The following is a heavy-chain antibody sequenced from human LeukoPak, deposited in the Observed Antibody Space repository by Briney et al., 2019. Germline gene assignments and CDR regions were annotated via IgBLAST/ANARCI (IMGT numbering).Heavy chain of an antibody. CDR3: ARVKNDTSGYHSLLFDY. CDR2: ISGSGGST. D-gene: IGHD3-22*01. Sequence: GGSLRLSCAASGFTFSSYAMSWVRQAPGKGLEWVSAISGSGGSTYYADSVKGRFTISRDNSKNTLYLQMNSLRAEDTAMYYCARVKNDTSGYHSLLFDYWGQGTLVTVSS. V-gene: IGHV3-23*01. CDR1: GFTFSSYA. J-gene: IGHJ4*02.